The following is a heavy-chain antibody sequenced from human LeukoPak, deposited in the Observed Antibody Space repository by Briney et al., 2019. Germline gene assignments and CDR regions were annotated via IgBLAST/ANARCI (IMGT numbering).Heavy chain of an antibody. J-gene: IGHJ5*02. D-gene: IGHD3-10*01. CDR3: ARENDRRGRFGELFPFDP. Sequence: PGGSLRLSCAASGFTFSSYWMNWVRQAPGKGLEWVANIKQDGSEKYYVDSVKGRFTISRDNAKNSLYLQMNSLRAEDTAVYYCARENDRRGRFGELFPFDPWGQGTLVTVSS. CDR1: GFTFSSYW. V-gene: IGHV3-7*01. CDR2: IKQDGSEK.